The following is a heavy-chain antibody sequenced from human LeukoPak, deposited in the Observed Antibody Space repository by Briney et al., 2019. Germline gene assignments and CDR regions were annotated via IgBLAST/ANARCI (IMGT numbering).Heavy chain of an antibody. CDR3: AKDRRYCSGGSCYPDAFDI. Sequence: GGSLRLSCTASGFTFSDYAMHWVRQAPGKGLEWVAVKSFDGTNEDSTDSVQGRFIVSRDNSKNTLYLQMNNLRAEDTAVYYCAKDRRYCSGGSCYPDAFDIWGQGTMVTVSS. V-gene: IGHV3-30*18. CDR1: GFTFSDYA. J-gene: IGHJ3*02. CDR2: KSFDGTNE. D-gene: IGHD2-15*01.